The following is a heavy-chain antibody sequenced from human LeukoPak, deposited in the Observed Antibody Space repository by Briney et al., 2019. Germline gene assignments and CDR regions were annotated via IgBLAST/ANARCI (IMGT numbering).Heavy chain of an antibody. CDR3: AKWRPNDYGDYSHPGY. V-gene: IGHV3-30*02. Sequence: GGSLRLSCAASGFTFSSYGMHWVRQAPGKGLEWVAFIRYDGSNKYYADSVKGRFTISRDNSKNTLYLQMNSLRAEDTAVYYCAKWRPNDYGDYSHPGYWGQGTLVTVSS. CDR1: GFTFSSYG. J-gene: IGHJ4*02. D-gene: IGHD4-17*01. CDR2: IRYDGSNK.